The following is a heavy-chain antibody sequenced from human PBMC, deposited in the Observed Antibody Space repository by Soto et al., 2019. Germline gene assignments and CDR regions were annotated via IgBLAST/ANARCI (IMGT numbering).Heavy chain of an antibody. D-gene: IGHD2-2*01. CDR2: IIPISETT. V-gene: IGHV1-69*01. Sequence: QVQLVQSGAEVKKPGSSVKVSCKASGGTFSSYAISWVRQAPGQGLEWMGGIIPISETTNYAQKFQGRVIMIADESKSTASMELSSLRSEDTAVYYCARSQGSSTSLEIFYYYYYGMDVWGQGTTVTVSS. CDR3: ARSQGSSTSLEIFYYYYYGMDV. J-gene: IGHJ6*02. CDR1: GGTFSSYA.